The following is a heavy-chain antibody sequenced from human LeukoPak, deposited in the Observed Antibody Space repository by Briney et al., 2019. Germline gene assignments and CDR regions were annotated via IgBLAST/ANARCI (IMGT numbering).Heavy chain of an antibody. CDR3: AKDFGGWYRGGGYYYYMDV. CDR1: GFTFDDYA. V-gene: IGHV3-43D*03. CDR2: ISWDGGST. Sequence: PGGSLRLSCAASGFTFDDYAMHWVRQAPGKGLEWVSLISWDGGSTYYADSVKGRFTISRDNSKNSLYLQMNSLRAEDTALYYCAKDFGGWYRGGGYYYYMDVWGKGTTVTVSS. J-gene: IGHJ6*03. D-gene: IGHD6-19*01.